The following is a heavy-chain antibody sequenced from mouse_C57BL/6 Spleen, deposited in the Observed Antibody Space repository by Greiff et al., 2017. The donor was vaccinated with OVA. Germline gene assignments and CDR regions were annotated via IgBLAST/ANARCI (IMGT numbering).Heavy chain of an antibody. D-gene: IGHD1-1*01. J-gene: IGHJ1*03. V-gene: IGHV5-15*04. CDR3: ARGAYGSHWYFDV. Sequence: EVKLEESGGGLVQPGGSLKLSCAASGFTFSDYGMAWVRQAPRKGPEWVAFISNLAYSIYYADTVTGRFTISRGNAKNTLYLEMSSLRSEDTAMYYCARGAYGSHWYFDVWGTGTTVTVSS. CDR2: ISNLAYSI. CDR1: GFTFSDYG.